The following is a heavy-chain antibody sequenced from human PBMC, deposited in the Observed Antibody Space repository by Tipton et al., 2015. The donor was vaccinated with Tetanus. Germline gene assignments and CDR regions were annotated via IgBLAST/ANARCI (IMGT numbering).Heavy chain of an antibody. CDR2: ILYGAST. D-gene: IGHD5-12*01. CDR1: GGSVSSGSYY. CDR3: ARANNDYPKKGPFDY. J-gene: IGHJ4*02. Sequence: TLSLTCSIFGGSVSSGSYYWAWIRQPPGKRLEYIGYILYGASTHYNPSLKSRVTVSIDKSKNQFSLRLTSVTAADTAVYYCARANNDYPKKGPFDYWGQGARVTVSS. V-gene: IGHV4-61*01.